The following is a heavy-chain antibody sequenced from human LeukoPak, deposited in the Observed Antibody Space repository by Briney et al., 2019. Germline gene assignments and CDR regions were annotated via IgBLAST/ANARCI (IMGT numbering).Heavy chain of an antibody. Sequence: PSETLSLTCTVSGGSISSYYWSWIRQPPGKGLEWIGYIYYSGSTNYNPSLKSRVTISVDTSKNQFSLKLSSVTAADTAVYYCARETYYCDSSGYYLFDPWGQGTLVTVSS. CDR1: GGSISSYY. D-gene: IGHD3-22*01. CDR3: ARETYYCDSSGYYLFDP. V-gene: IGHV4-59*01. CDR2: IYYSGST. J-gene: IGHJ5*02.